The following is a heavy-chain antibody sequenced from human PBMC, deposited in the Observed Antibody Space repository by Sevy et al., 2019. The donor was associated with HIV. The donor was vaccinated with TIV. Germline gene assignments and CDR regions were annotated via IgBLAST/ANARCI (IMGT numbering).Heavy chain of an antibody. V-gene: IGHV4-59*01. CDR2: IYYSGST. D-gene: IGHD6-13*01. Sequence: SETLSLTCTVSGGSISSYYWSWIRQPPGKGLEWIGYIYYSGSTNYNPSLKSRVTISVDTSKNQFSLKLSSVTAADTAVYYCARELYSSSTVRGGEYYYHGMDVWGQGTTVTVSS. CDR3: ARELYSSSTVRGGEYYYHGMDV. J-gene: IGHJ6*02. CDR1: GGSISSYY.